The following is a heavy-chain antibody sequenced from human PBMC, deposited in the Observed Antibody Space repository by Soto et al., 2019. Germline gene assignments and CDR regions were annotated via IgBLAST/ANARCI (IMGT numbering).Heavy chain of an antibody. V-gene: IGHV3-73*02. Sequence: EVQLVESGGGLVQPGGSLKLSCAASGFTFSGSAMHWVRQASGKGLEWVGRIRSKANSYATAYAASVKGRFTISRDDSKNTAYLQMNSLKTEDTAVYYCTRPPYSSSPGFGMDVWGQGTTVTVSS. CDR1: GFTFSGSA. CDR2: IRSKANSYAT. J-gene: IGHJ6*02. D-gene: IGHD6-6*01. CDR3: TRPPYSSSPGFGMDV.